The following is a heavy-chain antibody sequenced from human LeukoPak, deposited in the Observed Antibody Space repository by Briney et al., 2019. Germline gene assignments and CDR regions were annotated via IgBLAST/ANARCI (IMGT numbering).Heavy chain of an antibody. Sequence: PGGSLRLPCAASGFTFGIYWMSWVRQAPEKGLEWVANIKQDGSEKFYVDSVKGRFTLSRDNAKNSLFLQMNSLRAEDTAVYYCARDYYGSGWYGDYWGQGTLVTVSS. CDR2: IKQDGSEK. D-gene: IGHD6-19*01. CDR3: ARDYYGSGWYGDY. V-gene: IGHV3-7*04. CDR1: GFTFGIYW. J-gene: IGHJ4*02.